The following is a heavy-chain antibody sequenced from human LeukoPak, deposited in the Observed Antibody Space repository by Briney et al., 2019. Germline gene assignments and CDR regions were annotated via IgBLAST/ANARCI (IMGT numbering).Heavy chain of an antibody. V-gene: IGHV3-23*01. J-gene: IGHJ4*02. Sequence: PGGSLRLSCAASGFTFSSYDMSWVRQAPGKGLEWVTAISGSGGSTYYADSVKGRFTISRDNSKNTLYLQMNSLRAEDTAVYYCAKYVDIVATIGIDYWGQGTLVTVSS. CDR3: AKYVDIVATIGIDY. D-gene: IGHD5-12*01. CDR2: ISGSGGST. CDR1: GFTFSSYD.